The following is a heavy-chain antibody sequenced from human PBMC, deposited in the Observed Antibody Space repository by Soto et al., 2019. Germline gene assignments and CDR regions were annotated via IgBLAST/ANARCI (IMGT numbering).Heavy chain of an antibody. CDR2: IYYSGST. Sequence: PSETLSLTCAVSGGSISSGGYSWSWIRQPPGKGLEWIGYIYYSGSTNYNPSLKSRVTISVDTSKNQFSLKLSSVTAADTALYYWARGFWSERAYDYPYFAYWGRGTLVTVSS. CDR1: GGSISSGGYS. D-gene: IGHD5-12*01. CDR3: ARGFWSERAYDYPYFAY. J-gene: IGHJ4*02. V-gene: IGHV4-61*08.